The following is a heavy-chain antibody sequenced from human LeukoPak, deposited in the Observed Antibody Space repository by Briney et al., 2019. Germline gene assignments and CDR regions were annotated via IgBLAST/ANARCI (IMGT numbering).Heavy chain of an antibody. V-gene: IGHV3-48*02. D-gene: IGHD6-19*01. CDR2: ISSSSSTI. J-gene: IGHJ4*02. CDR3: ARDSRYSSGWYVFFDY. Sequence: PGGSLRLSCAASGSTFSSYAMSWVRQAPGKGLEWVSYISSSSSTIYYADSVKGRFTISRDNAKNSLYLQMNSLRDEDTAVYYCARDSRYSSGWYVFFDYWGQGTLVTVSS. CDR1: GSTFSSYA.